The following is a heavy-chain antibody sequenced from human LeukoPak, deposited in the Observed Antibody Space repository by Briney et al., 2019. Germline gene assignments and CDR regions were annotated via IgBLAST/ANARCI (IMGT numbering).Heavy chain of an antibody. Sequence: APVKVSCKASGYTFTGYYMHWVRQAPGQGLEWMGWINPNSGGTIYAQKFQGRVTMTRDTSISTAYMELSRLRSDDTAVYYCARGEEASLEEITIFGVVIPYDYWGQGTLVTVSS. CDR3: ARGEEASLEEITIFGVVIPYDY. J-gene: IGHJ4*02. CDR1: GYTFTGYY. CDR2: INPNSGGT. D-gene: IGHD3-3*01. V-gene: IGHV1-2*02.